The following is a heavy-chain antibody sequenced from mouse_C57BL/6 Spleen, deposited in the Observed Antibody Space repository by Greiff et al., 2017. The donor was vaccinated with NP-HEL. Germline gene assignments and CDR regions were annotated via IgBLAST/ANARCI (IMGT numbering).Heavy chain of an antibody. CDR1: GYTFTVYY. J-gene: IGHJ4*01. CDR2: IGPGSGST. V-gene: IGHV1-77*01. Sequence: QVQLQQSGAELVKPGASVKISCKASGYTFTVYYINWVKQRPGQGLEWIGKIGPGSGSTYYNEKFKGKATLTADKSSSTAYMQLSSLTSEDSAVYVCARSYGNYDYAMDYWGQGTSVTVSS. CDR3: ARSYGNYDYAMDY. D-gene: IGHD2-1*01.